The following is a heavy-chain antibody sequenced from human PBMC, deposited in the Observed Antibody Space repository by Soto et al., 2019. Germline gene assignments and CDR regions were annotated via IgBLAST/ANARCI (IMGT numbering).Heavy chain of an antibody. CDR3: AREDRDRETGLVPAAIDGMDV. V-gene: IGHV1-18*01. CDR1: GYTFTSYG. D-gene: IGHD2-2*01. J-gene: IGHJ6*02. Sequence: ASVKVSCKASGYTFTSYGISWVRQAPGQGLEWMGWISAYNGNTNYAQKLQGRVTMTTDTSTSTAYMELRSLRSDYTAVYYCAREDRDRETGLVPAAIDGMDVWGQGTTVTVSS. CDR2: ISAYNGNT.